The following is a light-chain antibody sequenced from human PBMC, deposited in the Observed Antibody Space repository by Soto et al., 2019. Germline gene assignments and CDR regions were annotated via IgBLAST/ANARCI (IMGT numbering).Light chain of an antibody. CDR1: SSDVGGYNY. CDR2: DVS. Sequence: QSALTQPASVSGSPGQSITISCTGTSSDVGGYNYVSWYQQHPGKAPKLMIYDVSNRPSGVSNRFYGSKSGNTASLTISGLQAEDEADYYCSSYTSSSTVHVVFGGGTKLTVL. CDR3: SSYTSSSTVHVV. V-gene: IGLV2-14*01. J-gene: IGLJ2*01.